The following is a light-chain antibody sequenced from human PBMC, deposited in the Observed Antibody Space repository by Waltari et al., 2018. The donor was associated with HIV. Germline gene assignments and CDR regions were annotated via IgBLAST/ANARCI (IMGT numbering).Light chain of an antibody. CDR1: QTISTW. J-gene: IGKJ2*01. CDR2: SAS. Sequence: DIQMTQSSSSLSASIGATVTITCRASQTISTWLAWYQQKSGKAPKLLIYSASSLEGGVPSRFSGSGSGTEFTLTITNLQPDDFATYYCQQYNSYPWAFGQGTKVEI. V-gene: IGKV1-5*03. CDR3: QQYNSYPWA.